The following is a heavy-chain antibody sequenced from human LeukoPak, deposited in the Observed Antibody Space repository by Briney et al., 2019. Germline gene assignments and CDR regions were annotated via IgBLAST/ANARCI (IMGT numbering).Heavy chain of an antibody. Sequence: PGGSLRLSCAASGFTFSSYGMNCVRQAPGKGLEWVSYISTSSNRIDYADSVKGRFTMSRDNAKNLLYLQMNSLRDEDTAMYYCARVSAPGTSGWYFGYWGQGTLVTVSS. J-gene: IGHJ4*02. V-gene: IGHV3-48*02. CDR1: GFTFSSYG. D-gene: IGHD6-19*01. CDR2: ISTSSNRI. CDR3: ARVSAPGTSGWYFGY.